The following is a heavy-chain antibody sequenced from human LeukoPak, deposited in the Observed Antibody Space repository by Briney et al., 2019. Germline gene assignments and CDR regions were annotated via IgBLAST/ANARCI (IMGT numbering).Heavy chain of an antibody. CDR3: AGFPGLGYGDSWENYFDY. Sequence: SETLSLTCTVSGGSISSYYWSWIRQPAGKGLEWIGRIYTSGSTNYNPSLKSRVTMSVDTSKNQFSLKLSSVTAAGTAVYYCAGFPGLGYGDSWENYFDYWGQGTLVTVSS. D-gene: IGHD4-17*01. V-gene: IGHV4-4*07. J-gene: IGHJ4*02. CDR1: GGSISSYY. CDR2: IYTSGST.